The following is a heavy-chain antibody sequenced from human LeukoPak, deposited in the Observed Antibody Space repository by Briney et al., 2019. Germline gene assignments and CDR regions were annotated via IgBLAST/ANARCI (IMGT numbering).Heavy chain of an antibody. CDR3: ARGGGSGWYGAFDI. Sequence: SETLSLTCAVSGGSISSGGYSWSWIRQPPGKGLEWIGYIYHSGSTYYNPSLKSRVTMSVDTSKNQFSLKLSSVTAADTAVYYCARGGGSGWYGAFDIWGQGTMVTVSS. CDR1: GGSISSGGYS. D-gene: IGHD6-19*01. CDR2: IYHSGST. V-gene: IGHV4-30-2*01. J-gene: IGHJ3*02.